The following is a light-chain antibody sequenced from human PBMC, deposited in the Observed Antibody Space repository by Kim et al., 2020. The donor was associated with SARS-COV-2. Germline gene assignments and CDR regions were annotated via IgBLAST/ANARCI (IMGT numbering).Light chain of an antibody. CDR2: QDN. CDR3: QAWDSSTHNYV. Sequence: PGQTASHTCSGYKVGDKEVSWYQQKPGQAPGVVIYQDNQRPSGIPERFSGSNSGNTATLTISGTQAMDEADYYCQAWDSSTHNYVFGAGTKVTVL. J-gene: IGLJ1*01. CDR1: KVGDKE. V-gene: IGLV3-1*01.